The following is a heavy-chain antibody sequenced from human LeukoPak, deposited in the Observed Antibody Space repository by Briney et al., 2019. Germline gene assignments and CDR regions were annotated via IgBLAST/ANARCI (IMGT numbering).Heavy chain of an antibody. CDR1: GFTFSSCS. V-gene: IGHV3-21*01. Sequence: PGGSLRLSCAASGFTFSSCSMNWVRQAPGKGLEWVSSISSSSSYIYYADSVKGRFTISRDNAKNSLYLQMNSLRAEDTAVYYCARAPSKYDFWSGYHYYYMDVWGKGTTVTVSS. J-gene: IGHJ6*03. CDR2: ISSSSSYI. CDR3: ARAPSKYDFWSGYHYYYMDV. D-gene: IGHD3-3*01.